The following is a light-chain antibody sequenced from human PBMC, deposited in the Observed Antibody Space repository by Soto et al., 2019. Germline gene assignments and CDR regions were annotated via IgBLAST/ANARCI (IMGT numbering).Light chain of an antibody. Sequence: QPVLTQSPSASASLGASVKLTCTLSSGHSSYAIAWHQQQPEKGPRYLMKLNSGGSHSKGDGIPDRFSGSSSGAERYLTISSLQSEDEADYYCQTWGTGIHWVFGGGTKVTVL. J-gene: IGLJ3*02. CDR1: SGHSSYA. CDR2: LNSGGSH. V-gene: IGLV4-69*01. CDR3: QTWGTGIHWV.